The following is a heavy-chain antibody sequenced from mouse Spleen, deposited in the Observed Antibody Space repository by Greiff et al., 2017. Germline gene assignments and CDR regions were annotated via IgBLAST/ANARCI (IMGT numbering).Heavy chain of an antibody. CDR3: SIYYYGSSPIYYAMDY. D-gene: IGHD1-1*01. V-gene: IGHV1-85*01. CDR1: GYTFTSYD. Sequence: QVQLKQSGPELVKPGASVKLSCKASGYTFTSYDINWVKQRPGQGLEWIGWIYPRDGSTKYNEKFKGKATLTVDTSSSTAYMELHSLTSEDSAVYFCSIYYYGSSPIYYAMDYWGQGTSVTVSS. J-gene: IGHJ4*01. CDR2: IYPRDGST.